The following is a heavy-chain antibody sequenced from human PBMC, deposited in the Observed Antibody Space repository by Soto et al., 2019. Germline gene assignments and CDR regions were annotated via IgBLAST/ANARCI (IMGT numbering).Heavy chain of an antibody. CDR2: IKPDGSEK. D-gene: IGHD2-15*01. CDR3: ASHGCSGGSCHFDY. J-gene: IGHJ4*02. Sequence: EVQLVESGGCLVQPGGSLRLSCAASGFTFSTYWMTWVRQAPGKGLEWVANIKPDGSEKYYVDSVKGRFTISRDNAKNSLYLQMISLRAEDTAVYYCASHGCSGGSCHFDYWGQGNLVTVSS. CDR1: GFTFSTYW. V-gene: IGHV3-7*01.